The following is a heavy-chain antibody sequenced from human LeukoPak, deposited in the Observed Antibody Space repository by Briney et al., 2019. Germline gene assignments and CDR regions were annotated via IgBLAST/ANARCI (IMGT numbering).Heavy chain of an antibody. J-gene: IGHJ4*02. Sequence: SVKVSCKASGGTFSSYAISWVRQAPGQGLEWMGGIIPIFGTANYAQKFQGRVTITTDESTSTAYMELSSLRSEDTAVYYCASTYYYGSWSYYTPFDYWGQGTLVTVSS. CDR2: IIPIFGTA. D-gene: IGHD3-10*01. V-gene: IGHV1-69*05. CDR1: GGTFSSYA. CDR3: ASTYYYGSWSYYTPFDY.